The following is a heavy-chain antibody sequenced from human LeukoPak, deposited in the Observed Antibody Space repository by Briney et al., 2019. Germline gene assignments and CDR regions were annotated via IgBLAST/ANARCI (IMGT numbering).Heavy chain of an antibody. D-gene: IGHD3-9*01. V-gene: IGHV4-38-2*02. CDR2: INHSGST. CDR1: GYSISSGYY. CDR3: ARDLYYDILTGYFGVDAFDS. J-gene: IGHJ3*02. Sequence: SETLSLTCTVSGYSISSGYYWGWIRPPPGKGLEWIGSINHSGSTYHNPSLKSRVTISVDTSKNQFSLKLSSVTAADTAVYYCARDLYYDILTGYFGVDAFDSWGQGTMVTVSS.